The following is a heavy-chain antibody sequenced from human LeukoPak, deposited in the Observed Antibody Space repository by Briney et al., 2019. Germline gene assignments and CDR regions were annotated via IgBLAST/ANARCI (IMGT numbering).Heavy chain of an antibody. CDR3: ARVRRLYYDILTGSEDAFDI. D-gene: IGHD3-9*01. J-gene: IGHJ3*02. CDR1: GGTLTSYT. CDR2: IIPILGIA. V-gene: IGHV1-69*02. Sequence: SVEVSCKASGGTLTSYTIGWVRQAPGPGLEWMGRIIPILGIAKPAKKFQGRVTITADKSTSTAYMELSSLRSEDTAVYYCARVRRLYYDILTGSEDAFDIWGQGTMVTVSS.